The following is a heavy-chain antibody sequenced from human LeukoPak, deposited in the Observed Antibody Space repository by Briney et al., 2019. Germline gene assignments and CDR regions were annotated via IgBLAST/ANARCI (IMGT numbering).Heavy chain of an antibody. V-gene: IGHV2-5*01. J-gene: IGHJ4*02. Sequence: ESGPTLVNPTQTLMLTCTFSGFSLSTSGGGLAWIRQPPGKAPEWLALIYWNDDKRYSPSLKSRLSITKGTSKNQVVLTVTNMDPVDTATYYCAHIRDWGYADYWGQGTLVTVSS. D-gene: IGHD7-27*01. CDR3: AHIRDWGYADY. CDR1: GFSLSTSGGG. CDR2: IYWNDDK.